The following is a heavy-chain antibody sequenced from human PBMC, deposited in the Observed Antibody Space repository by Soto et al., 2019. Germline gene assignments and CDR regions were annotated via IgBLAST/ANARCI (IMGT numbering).Heavy chain of an antibody. Sequence: QVQLVDSGGGVVRPGASLTLSCAASGFTFHTYALHWVLQAPGKGLEWVAVISDDSSNEYFADSVRGRFTISRDNSRNTLSLHLNSLGADDTAVYYCARGLRFCDDPNTCYHQFDYWGQGTQVTVSS. D-gene: IGHD2-2*01. CDR3: ARGLRFCDDPNTCYHQFDY. V-gene: IGHV3-30-3*01. CDR2: ISDDSSNE. CDR1: GFTFHTYA. J-gene: IGHJ4*02.